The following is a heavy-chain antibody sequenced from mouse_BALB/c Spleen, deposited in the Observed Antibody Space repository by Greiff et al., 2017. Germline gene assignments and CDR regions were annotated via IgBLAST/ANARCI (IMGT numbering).Heavy chain of an antibody. CDR2: INSNGGST. CDR1: GFTFSSYY. D-gene: IGHD2-10*01. J-gene: IGHJ4*01. Sequence: EVKLMESGGGLVKLGGSLKLSCAASGFTFSSYYMSWVRQTPEKRLELVAAINSNGGSTYYPDTVKGRFTISRDNAKNTLYLQMSSLKSEDTALYYCARHAYYGNYAAMDYWGQGTSVTVSS. V-gene: IGHV5-6-2*01. CDR3: ARHAYYGNYAAMDY.